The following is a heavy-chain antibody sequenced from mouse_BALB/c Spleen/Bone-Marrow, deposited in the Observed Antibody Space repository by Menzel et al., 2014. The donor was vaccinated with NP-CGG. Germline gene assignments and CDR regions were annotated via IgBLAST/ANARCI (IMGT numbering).Heavy chain of an antibody. J-gene: IGHJ2*01. D-gene: IGHD1-2*01. CDR1: GFAFSRYW. CDR2: INPDSSTI. CDR3: ARQGYYGYSDY. Sequence: EVKVIESGGGLVQPGASLKLSCAASGFAFSRYWMSWVRQAPEQGLEWIGEINPDSSTINYTQSLKDKFIISRDNAKNTLYLQMRKVRSEDTALYYCARQGYYGYSDYWGQGTTLTVSS. V-gene: IGHV4-1*02.